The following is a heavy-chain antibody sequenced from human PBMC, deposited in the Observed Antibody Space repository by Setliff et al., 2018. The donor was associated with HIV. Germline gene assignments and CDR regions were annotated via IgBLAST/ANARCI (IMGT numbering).Heavy chain of an antibody. D-gene: IGHD6-13*01. J-gene: IGHJ6*02. CDR1: GYISTSHK. V-gene: IGHV1-46*01. Sequence: AASVKVSCKASGYISTSHKIHWVRQAPGQGLEWMGIITPSDSYTVYAQKFQGRVTMTRDTSTSTVYMELSSLRSDDTAVYYCARGYSAAGTLYYYGMDVWGQGTTVTV. CDR3: ARGYSAAGTLYYYGMDV. CDR2: ITPSDSYT.